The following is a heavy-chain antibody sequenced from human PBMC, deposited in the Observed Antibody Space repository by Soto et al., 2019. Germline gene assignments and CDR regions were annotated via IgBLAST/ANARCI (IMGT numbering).Heavy chain of an antibody. CDR1: GFTFSSYS. CDR2: ISGSGGST. V-gene: IGHV3-23*01. CDR3: AKYYGDYVNYYYYGMDV. J-gene: IGHJ6*02. Sequence: GGSLRLSCAASGFTFSSYSMSWVRQGPEKGLEWVSAISGSGGSTYYADSVKGRFTISRDNSKNTLYLQMNSLRVEDTAVYYCAKYYGDYVNYYYYGMDVWGQGTTVTVSS. D-gene: IGHD4-17*01.